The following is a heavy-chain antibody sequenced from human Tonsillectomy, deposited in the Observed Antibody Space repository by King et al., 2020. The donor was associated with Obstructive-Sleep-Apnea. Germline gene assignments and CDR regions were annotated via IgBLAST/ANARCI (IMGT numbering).Heavy chain of an antibody. CDR3: ATIPYCSSTRCYSVNWFDS. CDR1: GVTFHNSA. CDR2: FIPILATT. D-gene: IGHD2-2*01. J-gene: IGHJ5*01. Sequence: QLVQSGAEVKKPGSSCSVSCKSSGVTFHNSALNWVRQAPGQGLEWVGGFIPILATTHYFQKFQVRGTHTADRSTSHAYMELSSLGSEDTAVFYCATIPYCSSTRCYSVNWFDSWGQGTLVTVSS. V-gene: IGHV1-69*14.